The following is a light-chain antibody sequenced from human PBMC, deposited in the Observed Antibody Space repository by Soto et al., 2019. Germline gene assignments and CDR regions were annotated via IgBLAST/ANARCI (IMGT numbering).Light chain of an antibody. V-gene: IGKV3-20*01. CDR2: GAS. CDR3: QQYDSSPLT. Sequence: EIVLTQSPGTLSLSPGERATLYCRASQSVSSSYLAWYQQKPGQAPRLLIYGASSRATGIPDRLSGSGSGTDFTLIISRLEPEDFAVYYCQQYDSSPLTFGGGTKVEIK. J-gene: IGKJ4*01. CDR1: QSVSSSY.